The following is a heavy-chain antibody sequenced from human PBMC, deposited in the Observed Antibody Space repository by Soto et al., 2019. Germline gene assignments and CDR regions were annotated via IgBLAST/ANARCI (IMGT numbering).Heavy chain of an antibody. V-gene: IGHV4-39*01. D-gene: IGHD2-15*01. CDR3: ARRLSPRRRYCSGGSCYRAPWFDP. CDR1: GGSISSSSYY. J-gene: IGHJ5*02. Sequence: QLQLQESGPGLVKPSETLSLTCTVSGGSISSSSYYWGWIRQPPGKGLEWIGSIYYSGSTYYNPSLKRRVTISVDTSKNQFSLKLRSVTAADTAVYYCARRLSPRRRYCSGGSCYRAPWFDPWGQGTLVTVSS. CDR2: IYYSGST.